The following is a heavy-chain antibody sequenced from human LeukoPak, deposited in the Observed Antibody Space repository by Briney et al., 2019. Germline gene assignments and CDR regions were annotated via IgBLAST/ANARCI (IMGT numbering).Heavy chain of an antibody. CDR2: ISDSGST. CDR1: GGSIRTYY. V-gene: IGHV4-59*01. D-gene: IGHD6-19*01. CDR3: ARMYTSGWSAGYLAP. Sequence: PSETLSLTCTVSGGSIRTYYWSWIRQPPGKGLEWVGYISDSGSTNYNPSLKSRVTISVDTSKNQFSLRLSSVTAADTAVCYCARMYTSGWSAGYLAPWGQGTLVTVSS. J-gene: IGHJ5*02.